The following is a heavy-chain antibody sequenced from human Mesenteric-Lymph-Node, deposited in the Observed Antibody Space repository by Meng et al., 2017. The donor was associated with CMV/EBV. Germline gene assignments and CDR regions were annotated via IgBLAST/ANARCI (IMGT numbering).Heavy chain of an antibody. D-gene: IGHD6-13*01. Sequence: VSGGSISSYYWSWIRQPPEKGLEWIGYIYYSGSTNYNPSLKSRVTISVDTSKNQFSLKLSSVTAADTAVYYCARGGDGAAAGEDFDYWGQGTLVTVSS. CDR2: IYYSGST. CDR1: GGSISSYY. J-gene: IGHJ4*02. V-gene: IGHV4-59*01. CDR3: ARGGDGAAAGEDFDY.